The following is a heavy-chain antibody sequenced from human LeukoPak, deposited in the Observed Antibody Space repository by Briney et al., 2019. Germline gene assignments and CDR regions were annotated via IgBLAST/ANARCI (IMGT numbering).Heavy chain of an antibody. J-gene: IGHJ3*02. CDR2: ISGSGGST. D-gene: IGHD5-18*01. Sequence: PGGSLRLSCAASGFTFGSYAMSWVRQAPGKGLEWVSAISGSGGSTYYADSVKGRFTISRDNSKNTLYLQMNSLRAEDTAVYYCAKEAAHSYGWRAGAFDIWGQGTMVTVSS. CDR1: GFTFGSYA. V-gene: IGHV3-23*01. CDR3: AKEAAHSYGWRAGAFDI.